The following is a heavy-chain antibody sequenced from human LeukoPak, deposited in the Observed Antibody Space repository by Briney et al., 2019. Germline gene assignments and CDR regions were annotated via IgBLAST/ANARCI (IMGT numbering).Heavy chain of an antibody. J-gene: IGHJ3*02. Sequence: PGGSLRLSCAASGFTFSSYSMNWVRQAPGKGLEWVSSISSSSSYIYYADSVKGRSTISRDNAKNSLYLQMNSLRAEDTAVYYCASADSSGRGAFDIWGQGTMVTVSS. CDR2: ISSSSSYI. D-gene: IGHD6-25*01. CDR3: ASADSSGRGAFDI. CDR1: GFTFSSYS. V-gene: IGHV3-21*01.